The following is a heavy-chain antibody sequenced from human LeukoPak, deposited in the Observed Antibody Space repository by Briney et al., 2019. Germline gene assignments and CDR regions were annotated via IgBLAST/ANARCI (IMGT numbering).Heavy chain of an antibody. CDR2: ISYAGSNK. Sequence: AGGSLRLSCAASGFTFSSFAMHWVRQAPGKGLEWVAVISYAGSNKYYADSVKGRFTISRDNSKNTLYLQMNSLRAEDTAVYYCAKDTDDYGGNDYYYYYGMDVWGQGTTVTVSS. CDR3: AKDTDDYGGNDYYYYYGMDV. D-gene: IGHD4-17*01. J-gene: IGHJ6*02. V-gene: IGHV3-30*04. CDR1: GFTFSSFA.